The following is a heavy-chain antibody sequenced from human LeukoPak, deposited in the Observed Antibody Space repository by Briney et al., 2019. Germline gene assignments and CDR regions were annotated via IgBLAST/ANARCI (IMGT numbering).Heavy chain of an antibody. V-gene: IGHV4-39*01. CDR1: GTSISSSSHY. CDR3: ARATMATITPYFDY. J-gene: IGHJ4*02. CDR2: TSYSGSA. Sequence: SETLSLTCSVSGTSISSSSHYWGWIRQPPGKGLEWIGTTSYSGSAHYNSSLKSRITMSVDTSKNQVSLKLSSVTAADTAVYYCARATMATITPYFDYWGQGTLVTVSS. D-gene: IGHD5-24*01.